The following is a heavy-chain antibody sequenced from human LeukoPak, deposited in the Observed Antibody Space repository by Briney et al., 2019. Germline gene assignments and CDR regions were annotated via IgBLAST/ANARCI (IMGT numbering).Heavy chain of an antibody. CDR2: ISSSISTI. CDR1: GFTFSSYS. V-gene: IGHV3-48*01. CDR3: ARDRNSGAEGWFDP. J-gene: IGHJ5*02. D-gene: IGHD1-26*01. Sequence: TGGSLRLSCAASGFTFSSYSMNWVRQAPGKGLEWVSYISSSISTIYYADSVKGRFTISRDNAKNSLYLQMNSLRAEDTAVYYCARDRNSGAEGWFDPWGQGTLVTVSS.